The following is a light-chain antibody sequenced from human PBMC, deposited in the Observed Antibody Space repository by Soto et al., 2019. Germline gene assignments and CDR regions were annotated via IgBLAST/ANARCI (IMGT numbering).Light chain of an antibody. J-gene: IGKJ1*01. CDR2: GAS. CDR1: QSVGTW. CDR3: QLYNRNTWS. V-gene: IGKV1-5*01. Sequence: DIQMTQSPSTLSASVGGRVTITCRASQSVGTWVAWYQQKPGKAPKLLIYGASNLESGVPSRFSGSGSGTEFTLTITTLQPYDFATYFCQLYNRNTWSFGPGTKVDI.